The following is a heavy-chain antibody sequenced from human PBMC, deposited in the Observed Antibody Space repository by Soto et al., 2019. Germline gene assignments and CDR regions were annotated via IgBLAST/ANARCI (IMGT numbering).Heavy chain of an antibody. CDR2: VSPYNRYT. D-gene: IGHD2-21*02. Sequence: QVQLVQSGGEVRKPGASVRVSCKAGGYTFASYGISWVRQAPGQGLEWMGWVSPYNRYTNYAQKFQGRVTMTTDTSTNTAYLTLRGLRSDDTAVYYCARDALSYCGGDCYFGDWGQGTLVSVSS. CDR3: ARDALSYCGGDCYFGD. V-gene: IGHV1-18*01. CDR1: GYTFASYG. J-gene: IGHJ4*02.